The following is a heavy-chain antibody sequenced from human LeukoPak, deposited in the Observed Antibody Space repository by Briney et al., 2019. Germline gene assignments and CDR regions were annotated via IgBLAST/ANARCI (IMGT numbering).Heavy chain of an antibody. CDR3: ATHSNLFDY. CDR2: IYPGDSDT. J-gene: IGHJ4*02. Sequence: GESLKISCKGSGYIFAIYWIGWVRQLPGKGLEWMGIIYPGDSDTRYSPSFQGQVTISADKSINTAYLQWSSLKASDTAMYYCATHSNLFDYWGQGTLVTVSS. CDR1: GYIFAIYW. D-gene: IGHD2/OR15-2a*01. V-gene: IGHV5-51*01.